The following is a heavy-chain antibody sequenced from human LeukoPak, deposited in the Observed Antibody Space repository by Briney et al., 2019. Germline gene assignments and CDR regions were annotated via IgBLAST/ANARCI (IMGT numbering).Heavy chain of an antibody. CDR3: ARDTAVVVVQYYFDY. CDR1: GFTFSSYA. D-gene: IGHD3-22*01. Sequence: GGSLRLSCAASGFTFSSYAMSWVRQAPGKGLEWVAVIWYDGSNKYYADSVKGRFTISRDDSKNTLYLQMNSLRAEDTAVYYCARDTAVVVVQYYFDYWGQGTLVTVSS. V-gene: IGHV3-33*08. J-gene: IGHJ4*02. CDR2: IWYDGSNK.